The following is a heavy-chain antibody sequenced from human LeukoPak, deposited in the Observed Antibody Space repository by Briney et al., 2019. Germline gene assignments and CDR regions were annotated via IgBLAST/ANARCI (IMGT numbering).Heavy chain of an antibody. J-gene: IGHJ4*02. CDR1: GGSISSYY. Sequence: PSETLSLTCTVSGGSISSYYWSWIRQPAGKGLEWIGRIYISGSTNYNPSLKSRVTMSVDTSKNQFSLKLCSVTAADTAVYYCARDRGTWNDDGFDYWGQGTLVTVSS. V-gene: IGHV4-4*07. D-gene: IGHD1-1*01. CDR2: IYISGST. CDR3: ARDRGTWNDDGFDY.